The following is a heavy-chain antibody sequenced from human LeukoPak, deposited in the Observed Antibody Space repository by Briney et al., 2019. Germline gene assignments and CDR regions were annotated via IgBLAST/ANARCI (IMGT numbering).Heavy chain of an antibody. CDR3: ARDGRGSGYDGDWFDP. D-gene: IGHD5-12*01. CDR1: GGSISSSNW. Sequence: SETLSLTCAVSGGSISSSNWWSWVRQPPGKGLEWIGEIYHSGSTNYNPSLKSRVTMSVDTSKNQFSLKLSSVTAADTAVYYCARDGRGSGYDGDWFDPWGQGTLVTVSS. V-gene: IGHV4-4*02. CDR2: IYHSGST. J-gene: IGHJ5*02.